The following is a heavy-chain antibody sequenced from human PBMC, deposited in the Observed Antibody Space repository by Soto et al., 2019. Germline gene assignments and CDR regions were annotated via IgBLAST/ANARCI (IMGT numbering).Heavy chain of an antibody. Sequence: QAQLVETGGGVVQPGRSLRLSCVASGFTFSSFAMHWVRQAPGKGLEWVAVMSYDGRNKNYADSVKGRVTISRDNSKNTLYLQMTSLRAENTAVYYCAKVKGIAAGWGMDVWGQGTAVTVSS. CDR1: GFTFSSFA. J-gene: IGHJ6*02. CDR3: AKVKGIAAGWGMDV. CDR2: MSYDGRNK. V-gene: IGHV3-30*04. D-gene: IGHD6-13*01.